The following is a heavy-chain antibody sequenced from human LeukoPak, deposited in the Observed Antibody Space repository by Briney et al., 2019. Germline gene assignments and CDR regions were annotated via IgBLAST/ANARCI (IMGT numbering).Heavy chain of an antibody. V-gene: IGHV4-30-2*01. CDR2: INHSGST. J-gene: IGHJ4*02. Sequence: PSQTLSLTCTVSGGSISSGGYYWSWIRQPPGKGLEWIGEINHSGSTNYNPSLKSRVTISVGTSKNQFSLKLSSVTAADTAVYYCASRQVPAEHIAGRRRGYFDYWGQGTLVTVSS. D-gene: IGHD2-2*01. CDR1: GGSISSGGYY. CDR3: ASRQVPAEHIAGRRRGYFDY.